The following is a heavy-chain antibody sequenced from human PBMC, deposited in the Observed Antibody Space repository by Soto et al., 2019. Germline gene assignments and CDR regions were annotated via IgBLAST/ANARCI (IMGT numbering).Heavy chain of an antibody. V-gene: IGHV1-69*12. CDR3: ARTVVAAATPHYYYYGMDA. J-gene: IGHJ6*02. CDR1: AGTFSSYA. D-gene: IGHD2-15*01. CDR2: IIPMFGTP. Sequence: QVPLVQSGAEVKKPESSVKVSCKASAGTFSSYAISWVRQAPGQGLEWMGGIIPMFGTPNYAQKFQGRVTITADESTRTAYMELSSLRSEDTAVYYCARTVVAAATPHYYYYGMDAWGQGTTVTVSS.